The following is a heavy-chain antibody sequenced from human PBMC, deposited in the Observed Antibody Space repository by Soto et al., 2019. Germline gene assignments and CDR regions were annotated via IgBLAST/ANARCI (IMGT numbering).Heavy chain of an antibody. Sequence: GASVKVSCKASGYTFTSYAMHWVRQAPGQRLEWMGWINAGNGNTKYSQKFQGRVTITRDTSASTAYMELSSLRSEDTAVYYCARGYCISTSCYNFDYWGQGTLVTVSS. CDR3: ARGYCISTSCYNFDY. V-gene: IGHV1-3*01. J-gene: IGHJ4*02. CDR1: GYTFTSYA. CDR2: INAGNGNT. D-gene: IGHD2-2*02.